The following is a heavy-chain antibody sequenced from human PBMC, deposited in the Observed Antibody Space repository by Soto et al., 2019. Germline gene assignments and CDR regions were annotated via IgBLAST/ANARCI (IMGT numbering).Heavy chain of an antibody. D-gene: IGHD3-10*01. CDR2: IYYSGST. V-gene: IGHV4-39*01. J-gene: IGHJ5*02. CDR3: ARCWLLLWFGESRGWFDP. Sequence: SETLSLTCTVSGGSISSSSYYWGWIRQPPGKGLEWIGSIYYSGSTYYNPSLKSRVTISVDTSKNQFSLKLSSVTAADTAVYYCARCWLLLWFGESRGWFDPWGQGTLVTVSS. CDR1: GGSISSSSYY.